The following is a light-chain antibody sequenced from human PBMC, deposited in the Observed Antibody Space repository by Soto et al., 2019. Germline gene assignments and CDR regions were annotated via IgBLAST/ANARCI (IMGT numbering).Light chain of an antibody. J-gene: IGKJ3*01. V-gene: IGKV1-39*01. CDR1: QSIVSY. CDR3: QQSYTSPFN. Sequence: DFQMTQSPSSLSASVGDRVTIICRASQSIVSYLNWYQQKPGKAPKLLVYAASSPRTGVPSRFSGSGSGTNFTLTIGSLQPEDFATYYCQQSYTSPFNFGPGTQVDVK. CDR2: AAS.